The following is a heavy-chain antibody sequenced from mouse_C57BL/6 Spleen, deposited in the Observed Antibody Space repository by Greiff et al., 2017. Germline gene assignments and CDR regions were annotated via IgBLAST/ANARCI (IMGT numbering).Heavy chain of an antibody. D-gene: IGHD4-1*01. CDR2: ISYSGST. CDR3: ARERQTGTGFYAMDY. J-gene: IGHJ4*01. V-gene: IGHV3-8*01. Sequence: VQLKESGPGLAKPSQTLSLPCSVTGYSITSDYWNWIRKFPGNNLEYMGYISYSGSTYYNPPLKSRISITRDTSKNQYYLQLNSVTTDDTATYYCARERQTGTGFYAMDYWGQGTSVTVSS. CDR1: GYSITSDY.